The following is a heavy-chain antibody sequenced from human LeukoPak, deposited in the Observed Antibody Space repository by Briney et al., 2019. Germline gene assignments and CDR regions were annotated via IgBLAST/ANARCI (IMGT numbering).Heavy chain of an antibody. V-gene: IGHV3-13*01. CDR3: ARGTRTGDFDY. CDR1: GFTFSSYD. D-gene: IGHD7-27*01. J-gene: IGHJ4*02. CDR2: IGTAGDT. Sequence: GGSLRLSCAASGFTFSSYDMHWVRQATGKGLEWVSAIGTAGDTYYPGSVKGRFTISRENAKNSLYLQMNSLRAGDTAVYYCARGTRTGDFDYWGQGTLVTVSS.